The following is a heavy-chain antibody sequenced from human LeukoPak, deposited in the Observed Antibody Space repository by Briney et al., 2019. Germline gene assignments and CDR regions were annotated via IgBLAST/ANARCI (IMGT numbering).Heavy chain of an antibody. CDR1: GFTFSNYW. CDR2: IKHDGSEK. D-gene: IGHD6-13*01. V-gene: IGHV3-7*05. J-gene: IGHJ4*02. Sequence: AGGSLRLSCVASGFTFSNYWMSWVRQAPGKGLEWVANIKHDGSEKYYVDSVKGRFTISRDNAKNSLYLQMNRLRAEDTAVYYCVRDESYSSDYWGQGTLVTVSS. CDR3: VRDESYSSDY.